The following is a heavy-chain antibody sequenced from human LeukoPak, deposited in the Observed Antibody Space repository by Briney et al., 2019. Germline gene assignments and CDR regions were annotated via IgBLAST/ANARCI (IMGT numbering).Heavy chain of an antibody. CDR2: ITPNADRT. CDR1: GFTFGSYG. CDR3: AIMHGYYDGSGYWVQ. V-gene: IGHV3-23*01. D-gene: IGHD3-22*01. Sequence: GGSLRLSCAASGFTFGSYGMSWVRQAPGKGLEWVSFITPNADRTSYADSVEGRFTISGDNPRNTLYMQMNSLRDEDTAVYYCAIMHGYYDGSGYWVQWGQGTLVTVSS. J-gene: IGHJ1*01.